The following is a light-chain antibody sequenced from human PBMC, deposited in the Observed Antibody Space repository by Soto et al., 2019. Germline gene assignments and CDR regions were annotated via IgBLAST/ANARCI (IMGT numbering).Light chain of an antibody. CDR2: GAS. CDR1: ESVSSN. Sequence: EIVMTQSPANLSVSPGERATLSCRASESVSSNLAWYQQIPGQAPRLLIYGASTRATGIPDRFSGSGSGTEFTLTISSLQSEDFAVYYCQQYINWPPWTFGQGTKVEIK. V-gene: IGKV3-15*01. J-gene: IGKJ1*01. CDR3: QQYINWPPWT.